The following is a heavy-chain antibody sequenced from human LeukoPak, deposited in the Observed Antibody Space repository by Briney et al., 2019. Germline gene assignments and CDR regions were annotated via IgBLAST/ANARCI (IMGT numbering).Heavy chain of an antibody. CDR2: FDPEDGET. Sequence: SVKVPCKVSGYTLTELSMHWVRQAPGKGLEWMGGFDPEDGETIYAQKFQGRVTMTEDTSTDTAYMELSSLRSEDTAVYYRATAPKAHLLGKYYFDYWGQGTLVTVSS. V-gene: IGHV1-24*01. CDR1: GYTLTELS. CDR3: ATAPKAHLLGKYYFDY. J-gene: IGHJ4*02.